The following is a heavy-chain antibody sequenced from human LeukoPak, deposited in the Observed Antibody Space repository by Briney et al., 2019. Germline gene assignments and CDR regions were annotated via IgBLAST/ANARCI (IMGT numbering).Heavy chain of an antibody. CDR1: GFTFSNYG. Sequence: GGSLRLSCEASGFTFSNYGMNWVRQAPGKGLEWISYIRPNDGTTHYADSVKGRFTISRDNAKNSLSLQMTSLRADDSAVYYCVRGQTSLDNWFEPWGQGTLVIVSS. V-gene: IGHV3-48*03. CDR2: IRPNDGTT. CDR3: VRGQTSLDNWFEP. J-gene: IGHJ5*02.